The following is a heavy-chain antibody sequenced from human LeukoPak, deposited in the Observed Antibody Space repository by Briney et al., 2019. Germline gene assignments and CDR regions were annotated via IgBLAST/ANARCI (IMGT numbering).Heavy chain of an antibody. D-gene: IGHD2-15*01. CDR3: ANYCSGGSCYSGGTGWFDP. CDR1: GGSISSYY. Sequence: SETLSLTCTVSGGSISSYYWSWIRQPPGKGLEWIGYIYYSGSTNYNPSLKSRVTISVDTSKNQFSPKLSSVTAADTAVYYCANYCSGGSCYSGGTGWFDPWGQGTLVTVSS. J-gene: IGHJ5*02. V-gene: IGHV4-59*08. CDR2: IYYSGST.